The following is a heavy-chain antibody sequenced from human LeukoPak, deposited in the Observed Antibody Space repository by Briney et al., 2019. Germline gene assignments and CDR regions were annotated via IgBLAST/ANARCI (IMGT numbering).Heavy chain of an antibody. Sequence: GGSLRLSCGASGFTFSSYAMSWVRQAPGKGLEWVSAISGSGGSTYYADSVKGRFTISRDNSKNTLYLQMNSLRAEDTAVYYCAKGAYSGSYYYYYMHVWGKGTTVTVSS. J-gene: IGHJ6*03. CDR3: AKGAYSGSYYYYYMHV. D-gene: IGHD1-26*01. V-gene: IGHV3-23*01. CDR2: ISGSGGST. CDR1: GFTFSSYA.